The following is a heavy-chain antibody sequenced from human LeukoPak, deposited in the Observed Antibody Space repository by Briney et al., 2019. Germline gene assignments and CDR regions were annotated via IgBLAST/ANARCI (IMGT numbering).Heavy chain of an antibody. CDR3: ARSIPTDYGDFEDAFDI. Sequence: SETLSLTCAVYGGSFSGYYWSWIRQPAGKGLEWIGRIYTSGSTNYNPSLKSRVTISVDTSKNQFSLKLSSVTAADTAVYYCARSIPTDYGDFEDAFDIWGQGTMVTVSS. CDR1: GGSFSGYY. V-gene: IGHV4-59*10. J-gene: IGHJ3*02. D-gene: IGHD4-17*01. CDR2: IYTSGST.